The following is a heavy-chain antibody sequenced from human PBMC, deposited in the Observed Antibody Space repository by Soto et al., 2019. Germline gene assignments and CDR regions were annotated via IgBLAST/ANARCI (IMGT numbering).Heavy chain of an antibody. D-gene: IGHD3-10*01. Sequence: QLQLQESGPGLVKPSETLSLTCTVSGDSISSNNYYWGWIRQPPGKGLEWIGSMYHSGNTYHNPSLKSRVTIAVDPSKNQLSLNLRSVTAADTAVYYCARHRGPTWPHYWGQGNLVTVSS. CDR2: MYHSGNT. CDR3: ARHRGPTWPHY. CDR1: GDSISSNNYY. V-gene: IGHV4-39*01. J-gene: IGHJ4*02.